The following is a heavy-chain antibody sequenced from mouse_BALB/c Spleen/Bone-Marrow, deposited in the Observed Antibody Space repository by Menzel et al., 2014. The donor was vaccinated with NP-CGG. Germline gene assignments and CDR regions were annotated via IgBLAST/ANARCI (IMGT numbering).Heavy chain of an antibody. CDR2: IYPGDGDT. CDR3: ASVYDYGRGYAMDY. CDR1: GYAFSNYG. D-gene: IGHD2-4*01. J-gene: IGHJ4*01. Sequence: QVQLQQSGAEVMRPGSSVNISCKASGYAFSNYGMNWVKQRPGQGLEWIGQIYPGDGDTNYNGKFKGRVTLTADKSSSTAYMQLSSLTSEVSAVYFCASVYDYGRGYAMDYWGQGTSVTVSS. V-gene: IGHV1-80*01.